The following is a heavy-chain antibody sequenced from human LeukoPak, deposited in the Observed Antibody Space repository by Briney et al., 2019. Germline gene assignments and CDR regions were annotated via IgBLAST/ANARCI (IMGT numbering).Heavy chain of an antibody. CDR3: ATGNYYDSSGYSPPADY. Sequence: ERSLRLSCAASGFTFSSYAMHWVRQAPGKGLEWVAVISYDGSNKYYADSVKGRFTISRDNSKNTLYLQMNSLRAEDTAVYYCATGNYYDSSGYSPPADYWGQGTLVTVSS. D-gene: IGHD3-22*01. CDR2: ISYDGSNK. V-gene: IGHV3-30-3*01. CDR1: GFTFSSYA. J-gene: IGHJ4*02.